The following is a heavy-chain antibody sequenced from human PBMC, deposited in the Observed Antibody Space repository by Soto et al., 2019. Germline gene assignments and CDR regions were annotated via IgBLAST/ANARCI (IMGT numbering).Heavy chain of an antibody. J-gene: IGHJ6*02. D-gene: IGHD3-3*01. CDR2: IIPIFGTA. V-gene: IGHV1-69*06. CDR1: GGTFSSYA. Sequence: SVKVSCKASGGTFSSYAISWVRQAPGQGLEWMGGIIPIFGTANYAQKFQGRVTITADKSTSTAYMELSSLRSEDTAVYYCARSGLGVVIPRDYYGMDVWGQGTTVTVSS. CDR3: ARSGLGVVIPRDYYGMDV.